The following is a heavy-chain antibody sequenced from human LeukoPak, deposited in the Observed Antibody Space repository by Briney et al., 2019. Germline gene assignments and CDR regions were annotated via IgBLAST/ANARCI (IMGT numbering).Heavy chain of an antibody. Sequence: SCAASGFTFSSYAISWVRQAPGQGLEWMGGIIPIFGTANYAQKFQGRVTITADESTSTAYMELSSLRSEDTAVYYCARGAHHYYDSSGYPPFDYWGQGTLVTVSS. CDR1: GFTFSSYA. CDR2: IIPIFGTA. V-gene: IGHV1-69*01. D-gene: IGHD3-22*01. J-gene: IGHJ4*02. CDR3: ARGAHHYYDSSGYPPFDY.